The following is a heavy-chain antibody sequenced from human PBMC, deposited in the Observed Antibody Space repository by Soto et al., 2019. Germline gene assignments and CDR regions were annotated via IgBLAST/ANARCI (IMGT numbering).Heavy chain of an antibody. D-gene: IGHD6-13*01. CDR2: ISYTGRT. J-gene: IGHJ5*02. CDR1: GGSINSGAYY. V-gene: IGHV4-31*03. CDR3: ARVSATGTRWIDP. Sequence: QVQLQESGPGLVKPSQTLSLTCSVSGGSINSGAYYWGWIRQHPGKGLEGIGYISYTGRTYSNPSRQIRVTIALDMSESQFSLKLTSVTAADTAVYFCARVSATGTRWIDPWGQGTLVTVSP.